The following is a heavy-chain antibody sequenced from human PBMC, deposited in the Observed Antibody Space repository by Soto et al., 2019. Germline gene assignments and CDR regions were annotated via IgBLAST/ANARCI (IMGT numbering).Heavy chain of an antibody. CDR2: VGPESGAT. CDR3: GRGRSGQIVVFY. D-gene: IGHD1-26*01. CDR1: GYTFTGHY. V-gene: IGHV1-2*02. Sequence: ASVKVSCKASGYTFTGHYIHWVRQAPEQGPEWMGEVGPESGATRYAQRFQGRVTMTRDMSITTVYMELNNLSPDDTAVYYCGRGRSGQIVVFYWGQGTPVTVSS. J-gene: IGHJ4*02.